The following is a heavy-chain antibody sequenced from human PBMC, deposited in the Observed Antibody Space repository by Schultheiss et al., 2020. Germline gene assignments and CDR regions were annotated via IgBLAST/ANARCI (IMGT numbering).Heavy chain of an antibody. CDR3: AREIHYYDSSGYPVYYLDY. CDR2: IYYSGST. V-gene: IGHV4-30-4*01. Sequence: SETLSLTCTVSGGSISSGDYYWSWIRQPPGKVLEWIGYIYYSGSTYYNPSLKSRVTISVDTSKNQFSLKLSSVTAADTAVYYCAREIHYYDSSGYPVYYLDYWGQGTLVTVTS. CDR1: GGSISSGDYY. J-gene: IGHJ4*02. D-gene: IGHD3-22*01.